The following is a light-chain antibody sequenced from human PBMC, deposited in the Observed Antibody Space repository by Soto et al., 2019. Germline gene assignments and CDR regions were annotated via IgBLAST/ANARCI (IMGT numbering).Light chain of an antibody. Sequence: QAVVTQSPSAAASLGASVKLTCTLSSGHSRYTIAWHQQQPEKGPRYLMKINSDGSFTKGDGIPDRFSGSSSGAERYLTISSVRSEDEADYYCQTWGTGIPFGGGTKLTVL. CDR2: INSDGSF. J-gene: IGLJ2*01. CDR1: SGHSRYT. CDR3: QTWGTGIP. V-gene: IGLV4-69*01.